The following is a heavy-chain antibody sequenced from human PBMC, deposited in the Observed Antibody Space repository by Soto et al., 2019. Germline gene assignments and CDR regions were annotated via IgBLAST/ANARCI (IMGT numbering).Heavy chain of an antibody. V-gene: IGHV4-34*01. J-gene: IGHJ4*02. D-gene: IGHD3-3*01. CDR1: GGSFSGYY. CDR2: INHSGST. CDR3: ARVTPVLRFLEWLLNFDY. Sequence: SETLSLTCAVYGGSFSGYYWSWIRQPPGKGLEWIGEINHSGSTNYNPSLKSRVTISVDTSKNQFSLKLISVTAADTAVYYCARVTPVLRFLEWLLNFDYWGQGTLVTVSS.